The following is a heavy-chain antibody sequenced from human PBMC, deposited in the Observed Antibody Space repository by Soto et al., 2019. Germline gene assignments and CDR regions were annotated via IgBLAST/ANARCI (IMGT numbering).Heavy chain of an antibody. CDR1: GYKISTWHNFTSYW. V-gene: IGHV5-51*01. CDR3: ARSRRGAYSSGWYSPSGYYNYGIDV. D-gene: IGHD6-19*01. CDR2: IYPGDSDT. J-gene: IGHJ6*02. Sequence: VESLKISCMGSGYKISTWHNFTSYWIAWVRQMPGEGLEWMGIIYPGDSDTKYSPSLQGQVSISADTSISTAYLQWTSLKASDTAMYYCARSRRGAYSSGWYSPSGYYNYGIDVWGQGPKVTVSS.